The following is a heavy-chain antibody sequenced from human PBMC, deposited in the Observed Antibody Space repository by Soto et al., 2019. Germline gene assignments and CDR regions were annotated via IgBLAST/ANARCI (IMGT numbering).Heavy chain of an antibody. CDR2: ISYDGSIH. CDR1: GFTFSIFG. J-gene: IGHJ4*02. D-gene: IGHD3-10*01. Sequence: PGGSLRLSCAASGFTFSIFGMSWVRQAPGKGLEWLAVISYDGSIHYFADSVKGRFTISRDNSNNTMFLQMDSLTTEDTAVYFCAKRRLNYFDYWGQGTLVTVSS. CDR3: AKRRLNYFDY. V-gene: IGHV3-30*18.